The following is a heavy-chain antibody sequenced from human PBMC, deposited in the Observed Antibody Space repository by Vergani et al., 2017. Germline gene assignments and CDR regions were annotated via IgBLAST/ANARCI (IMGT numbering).Heavy chain of an antibody. D-gene: IGHD1-26*01. J-gene: IGHJ4*02. CDR3: ARGSGSYRFGLCYFDY. Sequence: QVQLVESGGGVVQPGRSLRLSCAASGFTFSSYGMHWVRQAPGKGLEWVAVIWYDGSNKYYADSVKGRFTISRDNSKNTLYLQMNSLRAEDTAVYYCARGSGSYRFGLCYFDYWGQGTLVTVSS. V-gene: IGHV3-33*01. CDR1: GFTFSSYG. CDR2: IWYDGSNK.